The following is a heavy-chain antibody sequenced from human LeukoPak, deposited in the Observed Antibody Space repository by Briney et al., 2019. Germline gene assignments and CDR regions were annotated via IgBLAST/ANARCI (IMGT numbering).Heavy chain of an antibody. J-gene: IGHJ6*03. D-gene: IGHD6-6*01. CDR2: IIPIFGTA. CDR3: ARDKGGNSSVNYYYYYMDV. Sequence: GASVKVSCKASGGTFSSYAISWVRQAPGQGLEWTGGIIPIFGTANYAQKFQGRVTITTDESTSTAYMELSSLRSEDTAVYYCARDKGGNSSVNYYYYYMDVWGKGTTVTVSS. V-gene: IGHV1-69*05. CDR1: GGTFSSYA.